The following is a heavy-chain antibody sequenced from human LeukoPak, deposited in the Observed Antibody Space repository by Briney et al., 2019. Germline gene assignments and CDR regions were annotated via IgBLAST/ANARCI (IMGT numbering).Heavy chain of an antibody. CDR3: ARAPLVVPAADWYFDL. CDR1: GFTFSSYS. Sequence: GGSLRLSCAASGFTFSSYSMNWVRQAPGKGLEWVSSISSSSSYIYYADSVKGRFTISRDNAKNSLYLQMNSLRAEDTAVYYCARAPLVVPAADWYFDLWGRGTLVTVSS. V-gene: IGHV3-21*01. J-gene: IGHJ2*01. CDR2: ISSSSSYI. D-gene: IGHD2-2*01.